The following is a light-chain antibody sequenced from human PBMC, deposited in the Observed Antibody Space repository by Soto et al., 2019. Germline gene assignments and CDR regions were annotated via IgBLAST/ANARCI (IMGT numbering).Light chain of an antibody. CDR3: QQSYSTPRT. Sequence: DIQMTRSPSSLSASGGYRVTITCRASQSISSYLNWYQQKPGKAPKLLIYAASSLQSGVPSRFSGSGSGTDFTLTISSLQPEDFATYYCQQSYSTPRTFGQGTKVEIK. J-gene: IGKJ1*01. V-gene: IGKV1-39*01. CDR1: QSISSY. CDR2: AAS.